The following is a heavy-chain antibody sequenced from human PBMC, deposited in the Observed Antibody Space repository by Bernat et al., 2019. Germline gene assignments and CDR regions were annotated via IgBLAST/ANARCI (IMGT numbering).Heavy chain of an antibody. D-gene: IGHD1-7*01. V-gene: IGHV3-23*01. CDR1: GFTFSNHA. J-gene: IGHJ4*02. CDR3: AKSATGTTFGSHY. Sequence: EVQLMESGGGLVQPGGSLRLSCAASGFTFSNHAMNWVRQAPGKGLEWVSGISGNGIDKYYADAVKGRFTSSRDNTKNTMYLQLNSLRAEDTAVYYCAKSATGTTFGSHYWGQGTLVTVSS. CDR2: ISGNGIDK.